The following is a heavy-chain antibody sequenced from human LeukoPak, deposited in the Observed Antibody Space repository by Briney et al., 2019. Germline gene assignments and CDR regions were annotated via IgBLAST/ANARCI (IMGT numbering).Heavy chain of an antibody. CDR1: GFTVSSNY. V-gene: IGHV3-66*01. CDR3: ARRGYHDSSGYDY. J-gene: IGHJ4*02. CDR2: IYSGGST. Sequence: GGSLRLSCAASGFTVSSNYMSWVRQAPGKGLEWVSVIYSGGSTYYADSVKGRFTISRDSSKNTLFLQMNRLRPEDAAIYYCARRGYHDSSGYDYWGQGTPVTVSS. D-gene: IGHD3-22*01.